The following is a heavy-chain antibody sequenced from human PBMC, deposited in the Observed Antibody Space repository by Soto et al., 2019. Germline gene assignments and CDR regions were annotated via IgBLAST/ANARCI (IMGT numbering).Heavy chain of an antibody. CDR2: ISSSGNSM. Sequence: QVQLVESGGGLVMPGESLRLSCAASGFTFSDHYMSWIRQAPGKGLEWVSYISSSGNSMYYADSVKGRFTVSRDNAENPLYRQMNSLRAEDTAVYYCARRAASGRHFDHWGQGTLVSVSS. J-gene: IGHJ4*02. V-gene: IGHV3-11*01. CDR3: ARRAASGRHFDH. D-gene: IGHD6-13*01. CDR1: GFTFSDHY.